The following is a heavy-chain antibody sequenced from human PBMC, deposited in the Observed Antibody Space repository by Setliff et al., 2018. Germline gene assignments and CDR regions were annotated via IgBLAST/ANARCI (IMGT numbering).Heavy chain of an antibody. CDR2: IIPIFGTA. J-gene: IGHJ3*02. CDR1: GATFSSYA. Sequence: SVKVSCKASGATFSSYAISWVRQAPGQGLEWMGGIIPIFGTANYAQKFQGRVTITTDESTSTAYMELSSLRSEDTAVYYCARVGRMTTVAPHDAFDIWGQGTMVT. CDR3: ARVGRMTTVAPHDAFDI. V-gene: IGHV1-69*05. D-gene: IGHD4-17*01.